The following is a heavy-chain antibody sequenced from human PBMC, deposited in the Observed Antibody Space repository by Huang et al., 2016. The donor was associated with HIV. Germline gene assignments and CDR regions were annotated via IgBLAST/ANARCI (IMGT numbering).Heavy chain of an antibody. CDR2: SYSGGNT. CDR3: AREDTVTTRNYYYVMDV. CDR1: GFTVSGNY. Sequence: EVQLVESGGGLIQPGGSLRLSCAASGFTVSGNYMSWVRQAPGKGLEWGSVSYSGGNTYYADSVKGRFTISRDKSKNTLYLQMNSLRAEDTAVYYCAREDTVTTRNYYYVMDVWGQGTTVTVSS. J-gene: IGHJ6*02. D-gene: IGHD4-17*01. V-gene: IGHV3-53*01.